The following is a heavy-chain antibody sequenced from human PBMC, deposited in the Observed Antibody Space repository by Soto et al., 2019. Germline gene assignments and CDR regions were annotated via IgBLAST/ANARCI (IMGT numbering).Heavy chain of an antibody. V-gene: IGHV3-66*01. CDR2: IYGGGST. CDR3: ADVISGP. D-gene: IGHD6-25*01. J-gene: IGHJ5*02. CDR1: GFTVSTNY. Sequence: EVQLVESGGAWVQPGGSLRLYCAASGFTVSTNYMSWVRQAPGKGLEWVSVIYGGGSTSYADSVRGRFTISRDDSMTTLYLQMNSLGAEDTAVYYCADVISGPWGQGTLVTVSS.